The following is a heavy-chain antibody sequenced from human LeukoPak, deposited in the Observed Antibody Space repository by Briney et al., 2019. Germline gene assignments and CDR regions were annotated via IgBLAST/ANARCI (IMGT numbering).Heavy chain of an antibody. Sequence: GGSLRLSWPASEFTFSSYPMHWVRQAPGKGLEWVAVISYDGSNKYYADSVKGRFTISRDNSKNTLYLQMNSLRAEDTAVYYCARDRELTGDYWGQGTLVTVSS. CDR1: EFTFSSYP. V-gene: IGHV3-30*04. J-gene: IGHJ4*02. D-gene: IGHD7-27*01. CDR2: ISYDGSNK. CDR3: ARDRELTGDY.